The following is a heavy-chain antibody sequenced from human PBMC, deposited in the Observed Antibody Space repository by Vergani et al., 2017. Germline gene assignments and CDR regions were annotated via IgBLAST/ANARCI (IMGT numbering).Heavy chain of an antibody. Sequence: QVQLVESGGGVVQPGRSLRLSCAASGFTFSSYAMHWVRQAPGKGLEWVAVISYDGSNKYYADSVKGRFTISRDNSKNTLYLQMNSLRAEDTAVYYCARTYXDSSGYYFRPPQGDYWGQGTLVTVSS. J-gene: IGHJ4*02. CDR1: GFTFSSYA. CDR3: ARTYXDSSGYYFRPPQGDY. D-gene: IGHD3-22*01. V-gene: IGHV3-30-3*01. CDR2: ISYDGSNK.